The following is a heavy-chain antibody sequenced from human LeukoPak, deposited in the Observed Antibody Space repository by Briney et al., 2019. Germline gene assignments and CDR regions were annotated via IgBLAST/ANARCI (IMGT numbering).Heavy chain of an antibody. J-gene: IGHJ3*02. CDR3: ARGLIVVVPAATDAFDI. CDR1: GGSISSGGYY. CDR2: IYHSGST. D-gene: IGHD2-2*01. V-gene: IGHV4-30-2*01. Sequence: PSQTLSLTCTVSGGSISSGGYYWSWIRQPPGKGLEWIGYIYHSGSTYYNPSLKSRVTISVDRSKNQFSLKLSSVTAADTAVYYCARGLIVVVPAATDAFDIWGQGTMVTVSS.